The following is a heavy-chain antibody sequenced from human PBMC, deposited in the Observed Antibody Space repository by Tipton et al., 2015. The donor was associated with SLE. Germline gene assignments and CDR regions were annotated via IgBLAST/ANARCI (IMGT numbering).Heavy chain of an antibody. D-gene: IGHD3-22*01. CDR1: GFTFGSYV. Sequence: SLRLSCVASGFTFGSYVMSWVRQAPGKGLEWVSFISGTNSHIYYADSLKGRFTISRDNAKNSLYLQMNSLRAEDTAVYYCARQMFDTSAGPFDYWGQGTLVTVSS. V-gene: IGHV3-21*01. CDR3: ARQMFDTSAGPFDY. CDR2: ISGTNSHI. J-gene: IGHJ4*02.